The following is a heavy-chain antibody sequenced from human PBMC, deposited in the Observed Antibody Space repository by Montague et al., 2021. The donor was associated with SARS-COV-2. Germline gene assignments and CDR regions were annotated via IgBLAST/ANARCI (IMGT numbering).Heavy chain of an antibody. CDR1: GGSFSGYY. CDR2: INYSGST. CDR3: ARGARQGYGFRLGSFDS. D-gene: IGHD3-10*01. J-gene: IGHJ4*02. V-gene: IGHV4-34*01. Sequence: SETLSLTCAVYGGSFSGYYWYCILHPPGEGLVGRGEINYSGSTNNNPSLKRRVTMLVDTSKNQFSLKLSSVIAADTAVYYCARGARQGYGFRLGSFDSWGQGTLVTVSS.